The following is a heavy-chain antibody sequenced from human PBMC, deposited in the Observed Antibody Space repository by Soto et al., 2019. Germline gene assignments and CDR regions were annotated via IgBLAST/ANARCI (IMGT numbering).Heavy chain of an antibody. V-gene: IGHV3-11*01. CDR3: ARVASYDILTGYFDY. CDR1: GFTFGDYY. J-gene: IGHJ4*02. D-gene: IGHD3-9*01. Sequence: GGSLRLSCAASGFTFGDYYMSWIRQAPGKGLEWVSYISSSGSTIYYADSVKGRFTISRDNAKNSLYLQMNSLRAEDTAVYYCARVASYDILTGYFDYWGQGTLVTVSS. CDR2: ISSSGSTI.